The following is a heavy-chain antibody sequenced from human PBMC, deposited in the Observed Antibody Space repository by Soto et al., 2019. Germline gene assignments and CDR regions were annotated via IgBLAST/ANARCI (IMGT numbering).Heavy chain of an antibody. J-gene: IGHJ4*02. V-gene: IGHV4-34*01. CDR2: VNLSGNT. Sequence: QVQPQQWGAGVLKPSETLSLTCAIYGASFSPYYWCWIRQSPGKGLEWIGEVNLSGNTNYNPSFKSRVTISVDASKNQFSLKLGSLTAADTAIYYCARSPTFYNYVWGNSTYWGQGTQVTVSS. D-gene: IGHD3-16*01. CDR1: GASFSPYY. CDR3: ARSPTFYNYVWGNSTY.